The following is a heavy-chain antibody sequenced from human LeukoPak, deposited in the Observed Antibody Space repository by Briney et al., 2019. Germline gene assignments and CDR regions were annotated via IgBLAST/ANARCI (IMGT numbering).Heavy chain of an antibody. D-gene: IGHD3-10*01. J-gene: IGHJ4*02. Sequence: GGSLRLSCAASGFIFSSYGMHWVRQAPGKGLEWVAVISYDGSNKYYADSVKGRFTISRDNSKNTLYLQMNSLRAEDTAVYYCARGLWFGEFDYWGQGTLVTVSS. V-gene: IGHV3-30*03. CDR1: GFIFSSYG. CDR3: ARGLWFGEFDY. CDR2: ISYDGSNK.